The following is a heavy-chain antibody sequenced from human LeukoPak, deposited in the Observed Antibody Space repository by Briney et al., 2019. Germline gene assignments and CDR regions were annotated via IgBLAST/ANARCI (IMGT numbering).Heavy chain of an antibody. J-gene: IGHJ6*03. Sequence: PSETLSLTCTVSGGSISSYYWSWIRQPPGKGLEWIGYIYYCGSTNYNPSLKSRVTISVDTSKNQFSLKLSSVTAADTAVYYCARDPYNGNYGDYYYYYMDVWGKGTTVTISS. D-gene: IGHD1-26*01. V-gene: IGHV4-59*13. CDR2: IYYCGST. CDR1: GGSISSYY. CDR3: ARDPYNGNYGDYYYYYMDV.